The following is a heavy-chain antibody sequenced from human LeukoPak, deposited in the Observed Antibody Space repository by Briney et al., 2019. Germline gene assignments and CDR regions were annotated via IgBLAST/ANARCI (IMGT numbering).Heavy chain of an antibody. Sequence: GGSLRLSCRGYGFIFGDHAMSWVRQAPGKGLEWVGFIRSRAYGGTTEYAASVKDRFTISRDDSKGIAYLEMNSLETEDRALYYCTRGPILLWIHNGMDVWGQGTTVIVSS. D-gene: IGHD3-10*01. V-gene: IGHV3-49*04. J-gene: IGHJ6*02. CDR1: GFIFGDHA. CDR3: TRGPILLWIHNGMDV. CDR2: IRSRAYGGTT.